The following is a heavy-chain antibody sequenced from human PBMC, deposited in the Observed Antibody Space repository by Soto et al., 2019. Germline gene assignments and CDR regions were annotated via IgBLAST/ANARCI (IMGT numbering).Heavy chain of an antibody. Sequence: QVQLVQSGAEVKKPGASVKVSCKASGYTFTSYAMHWVRQAPGQRLEWMGWINAGNGNTKYSQKFQGRVTITRDTSASTAYMELSSLRSEDTAVYYCARDARGYEISHFDYWGQGILVTVSS. CDR3: ARDARGYEISHFDY. D-gene: IGHD5-12*01. CDR2: INAGNGNT. CDR1: GYTFTSYA. J-gene: IGHJ4*02. V-gene: IGHV1-3*01.